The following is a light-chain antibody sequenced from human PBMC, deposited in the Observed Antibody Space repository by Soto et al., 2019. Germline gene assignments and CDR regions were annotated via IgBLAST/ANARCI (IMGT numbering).Light chain of an antibody. CDR1: QSVSSSY. Sequence: ENVLTQSPGTLSLSPGEGATLSCRASQSVSSSYLAWYQQKPGQAPRLLIYGASSRATGIPDRFSGSGSGTDVTLTISRLEPEDCAVYYCQQYANSPLTFGPGTKVDI. CDR3: QQYANSPLT. V-gene: IGKV3-20*01. CDR2: GAS. J-gene: IGKJ3*01.